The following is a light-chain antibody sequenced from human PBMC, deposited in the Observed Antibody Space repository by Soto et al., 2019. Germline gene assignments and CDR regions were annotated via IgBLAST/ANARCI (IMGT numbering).Light chain of an antibody. CDR2: EVT. J-gene: IGLJ1*01. CDR3: SSYTSSSTLYV. CDR1: SSDVGGYNY. V-gene: IGLV2-14*01. Sequence: QSALTQPASVSGPPGQSITISCTGTSSDVGGYNYVCWYKQHPGKAPQLMIYEVTNRPSGVSDRFSGSKSGNTASLTISGLQAEDEADYYCSSYTSSSTLYVFGTGTKVT.